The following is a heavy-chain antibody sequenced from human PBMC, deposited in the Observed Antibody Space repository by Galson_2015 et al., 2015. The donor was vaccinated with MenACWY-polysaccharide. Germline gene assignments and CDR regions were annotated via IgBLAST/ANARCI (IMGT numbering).Heavy chain of an antibody. CDR1: GFTFSSYW. CDR2: IKEDGSDR. J-gene: IGHJ3*02. V-gene: IGHV3-7*01. D-gene: IGHD6-13*01. Sequence: SLRLSCAASGFTFSSYWMSWVRQAPGKGLEWVANIKEDGSDRNYVDSVKGRFTISRDNAKNSLYLQMNSLRAEDTAVYFCARDRGYLAFDIWGQGTMVTVSS. CDR3: ARDRGYLAFDI.